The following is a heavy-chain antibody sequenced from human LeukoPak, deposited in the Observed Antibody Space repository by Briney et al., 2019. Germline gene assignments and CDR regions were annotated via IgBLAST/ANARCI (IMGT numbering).Heavy chain of an antibody. CDR3: ARGRPHDIFTGYLNY. V-gene: IGHV3-30-3*01. Sequence: PGGSLRLSCAASGCTFSTYVMHRLRQAPGKGLEWVAVISYDGSNKYNADSVKGRFTISRDNAKNTLYLQMDSLRAEDTAEYYCARGRPHDIFTGYLNYWGQGTLVTVSS. CDR1: GCTFSTYV. J-gene: IGHJ4*02. D-gene: IGHD3-9*01. CDR2: ISYDGSNK.